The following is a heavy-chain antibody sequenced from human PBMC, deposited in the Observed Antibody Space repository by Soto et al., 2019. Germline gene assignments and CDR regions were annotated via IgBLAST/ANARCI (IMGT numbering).Heavy chain of an antibody. D-gene: IGHD3-10*01. J-gene: IGHJ4*02. V-gene: IGHV3-7*04. CDR2: IKEDGSEK. CDR3: ARATGADKEDY. Sequence: EVQLVESGGGLVQPGGSLRLSCAASGFTFSSYWMSWVRQAPGKGLEWVANIKEDGSEKYYVDSVKGRFTISRDNAKNSLYLQMNSLRAEDTAVYDCARATGADKEDYWGQGTLVTVSS. CDR1: GFTFSSYW.